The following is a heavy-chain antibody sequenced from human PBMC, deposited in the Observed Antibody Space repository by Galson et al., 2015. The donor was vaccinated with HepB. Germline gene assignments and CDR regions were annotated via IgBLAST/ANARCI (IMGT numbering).Heavy chain of an antibody. CDR2: ISAYNGNT. Sequence: SVKVSCKASGYTFTSYGISWVRQAPGQGLEWMGWISAYNGNTNYAQKLQGRVTMTTDTSTSTAYMELRSLRSDDTAVYYCARDRFNYDFWSGYYVPTYYCDYWGQGTLVTVSS. V-gene: IGHV1-18*01. D-gene: IGHD3-3*01. J-gene: IGHJ4*02. CDR3: ARDRFNYDFWSGYYVPTYYCDY. CDR1: GYTFTSYG.